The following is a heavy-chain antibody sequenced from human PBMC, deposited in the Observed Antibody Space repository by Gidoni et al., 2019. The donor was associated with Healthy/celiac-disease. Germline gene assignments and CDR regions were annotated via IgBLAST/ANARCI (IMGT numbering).Heavy chain of an antibody. CDR1: GFTFRDYY. CDR3: ARDGYDFWSGYHRQFVDY. D-gene: IGHD3-3*01. CDR2: ISSSGSTT. Sequence: QVQLVESGGGLVKPGGSLRLSCAASGFTFRDYYMSWIRQAPGKGLKWVSYISSSGSTTYYADSVKGRFTISRDNAKNSLYLQMNSLRAEDTAVYYCARDGYDFWSGYHRQFVDYWGQGTLVTVSS. J-gene: IGHJ4*02. V-gene: IGHV3-11*01.